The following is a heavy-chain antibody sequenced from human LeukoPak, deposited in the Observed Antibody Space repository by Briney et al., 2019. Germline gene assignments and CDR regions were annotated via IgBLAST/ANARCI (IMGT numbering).Heavy chain of an antibody. V-gene: IGHV3-23*01. CDR3: ARDERWIQFNY. CDR1: GFTFSNYG. J-gene: IGHJ4*02. D-gene: IGHD5-18*01. CDR2: IVGSGVTT. Sequence: GGSLRLSCVAPGFTFSNYGMNWVRQAPGKGLEWLSGIVGSGVTTYYADSVKGRFTISRDNSKNTLYLHMNGLRVEDTAIYYCARDERWIQFNYWGQGTLVTVSS.